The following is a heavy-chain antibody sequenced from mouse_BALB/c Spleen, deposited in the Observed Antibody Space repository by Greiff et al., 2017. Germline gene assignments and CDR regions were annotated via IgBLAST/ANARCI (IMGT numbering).Heavy chain of an antibody. CDR3: ARGGWPYAMDY. V-gene: IGHV5-4*02. CDR2: ISDGGSYT. Sequence: EVQVVESGGGLVKPGGSLKLSCAASGFTFSDYYMYWVRQTPEKRLEWVATISDGGSYTYYPDSVKGRFTISRDNAKNNLYLQMSSLKSEDTAMYYCARGGWPYAMDYWGQGTSVTVSS. J-gene: IGHJ4*01. D-gene: IGHD1-1*02. CDR1: GFTFSDYY.